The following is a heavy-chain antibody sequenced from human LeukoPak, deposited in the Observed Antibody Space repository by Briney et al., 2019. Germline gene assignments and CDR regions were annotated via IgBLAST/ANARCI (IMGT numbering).Heavy chain of an antibody. V-gene: IGHV3-21*01. CDR3: ARDSSSWYGDFDY. Sequence: GGSLRLSCAASGFTFSSYRMNWVRQAPGKGLEWVSSISSSSYIYYADSVKGRFTISRDNAKNSLYLQMNSLRAEDTAVYYCARDSSSWYGDFDYWGQGTLVTVSS. D-gene: IGHD6-13*01. CDR1: GFTFSSYR. CDR2: ISSSSYI. J-gene: IGHJ4*02.